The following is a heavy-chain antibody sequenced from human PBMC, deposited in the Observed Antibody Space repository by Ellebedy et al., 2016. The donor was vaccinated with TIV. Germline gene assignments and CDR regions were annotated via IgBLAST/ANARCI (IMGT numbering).Heavy chain of an antibody. CDR2: ISGSGVTT. CDR1: GFTFSRTA. V-gene: IGHV3-23*01. D-gene: IGHD5-24*01. Sequence: GESLKISXAASGFTFSRTAMSWVRQAPGKGLEWVSVISGSGVTTDYADSVKGRFTISRDNSKNTLILQMNSLRAEDTAEYYCARQREGYNSHYFDSWGQGTLVTVSS. J-gene: IGHJ4*02. CDR3: ARQREGYNSHYFDS.